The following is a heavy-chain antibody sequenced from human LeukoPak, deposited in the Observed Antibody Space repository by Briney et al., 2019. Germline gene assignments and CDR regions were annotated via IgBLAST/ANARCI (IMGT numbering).Heavy chain of an antibody. V-gene: IGHV5-51*01. J-gene: IGHJ4*02. D-gene: IGHD6-13*01. Sequence: GESLKISCKGSGYSFTSYWIGWVGQMPGKGLEGMGIIYPGDSDTRYNPSFQGPVTISADNSISTAYLKCSSLKDSDTAMYYCARRGVLGISPPFDYWGQGTLVTVSS. CDR1: GYSFTSYW. CDR2: IYPGDSDT. CDR3: ARRGVLGISPPFDY.